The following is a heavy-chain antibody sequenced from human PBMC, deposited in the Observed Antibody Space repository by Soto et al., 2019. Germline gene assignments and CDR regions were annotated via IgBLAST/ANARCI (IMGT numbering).Heavy chain of an antibody. CDR3: ARVLYNNYAYFDY. CDR1: GFTFNNHA. J-gene: IGHJ4*02. Sequence: QVQLVASGGGVVQPGRSLRLSCEASGFTFNNHAMHWVRQSPGKGLEWVTLISYDGTNIYYADSVKGRFTISRDDSKTTVYLQMNSLRAEDTALDCCARVLYNNYAYFDYWGQGILVTFSS. CDR2: ISYDGTNI. V-gene: IGHV3-30-3*01. D-gene: IGHD4-4*01.